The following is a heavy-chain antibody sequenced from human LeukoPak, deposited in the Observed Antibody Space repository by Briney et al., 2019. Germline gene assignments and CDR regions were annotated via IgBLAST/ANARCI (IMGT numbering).Heavy chain of an antibody. J-gene: IGHJ3*02. CDR3: ARKNDFEI. CDR1: GFNFSSYS. Sequence: PGESLRLSCAASGFNFSSYSMNWVRQAPGKGLEWVANIKEDGSEKYYVESVKGRFTISRDNTDNSLYLQMNSLRGEDTAVYYCARKNDFEIWGQGTLVTVSS. D-gene: IGHD2/OR15-2a*01. CDR2: IKEDGSEK. V-gene: IGHV3-7*05.